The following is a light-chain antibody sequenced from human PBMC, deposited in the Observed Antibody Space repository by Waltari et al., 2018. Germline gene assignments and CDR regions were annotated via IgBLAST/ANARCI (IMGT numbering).Light chain of an antibody. CDR3: QQSYSRPLFT. Sequence: DIHMTQSPSSLSASIGDRVNITCRASHTIETHLNWYRQRPGKAPDLLISSASTLQSGVPSRFSGSGSETDFTLSIDTLQPEDFATYFCQQSYSRPLFTFGPGTKVYL. CDR2: SAS. J-gene: IGKJ3*01. V-gene: IGKV1-39*01. CDR1: HTIETH.